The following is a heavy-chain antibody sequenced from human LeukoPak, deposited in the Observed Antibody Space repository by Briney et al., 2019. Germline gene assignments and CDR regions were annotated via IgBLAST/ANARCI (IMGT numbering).Heavy chain of an antibody. J-gene: IGHJ4*02. V-gene: IGHV3-53*01. CDR3: ARVQTLIAAAGTFDY. D-gene: IGHD6-13*01. Sequence: GGSLRLSCAASGFTVSSNYMSWVRQAPGKGLEWVSVIYSGGSTYYADSVKGRFTISRDNSKNTLYLQMNSLRAEDTAVYYCARVQTLIAAAGTFDYWGQGTLVTVSS. CDR2: IYSGGST. CDR1: GFTVSSNY.